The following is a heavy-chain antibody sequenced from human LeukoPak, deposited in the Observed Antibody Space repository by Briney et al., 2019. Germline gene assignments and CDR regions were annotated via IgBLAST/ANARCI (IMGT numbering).Heavy chain of an antibody. V-gene: IGHV4-31*03. J-gene: IGHJ4*02. CDR2: IYYSGST. Sequence: PSETLSLTCTVSGGSISSGGYYWSWIRQHPGKGLEWIGYIYYSGSTYYNPSLKSRVTISVDTSKNRFSLKLSSVTAADTAVYYCARGYDSSGYYLFDYWGQGTLVTVSS. CDR1: GGSISSGGYY. D-gene: IGHD3-22*01. CDR3: ARGYDSSGYYLFDY.